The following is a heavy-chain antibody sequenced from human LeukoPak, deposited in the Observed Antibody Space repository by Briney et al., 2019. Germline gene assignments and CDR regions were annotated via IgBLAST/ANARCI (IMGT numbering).Heavy chain of an antibody. J-gene: IGHJ4*02. CDR2: IYRSGTT. V-gene: IGHV4-4*02. Sequence: SETLSLTCAVSGGSISSTNWWSWVRQPPGKGLEWIGEIYRSGTTNYKPSLKSRVTISLDTSKNQFSLKLSSVTAADTAVYYCARDQGHGYDYWGQGTLVTVSS. CDR1: GGSISSTNW. D-gene: IGHD5-18*01. CDR3: ARDQGHGYDY.